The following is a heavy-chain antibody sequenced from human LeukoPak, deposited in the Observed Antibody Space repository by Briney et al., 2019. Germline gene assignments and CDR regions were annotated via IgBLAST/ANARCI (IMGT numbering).Heavy chain of an antibody. V-gene: IGHV3-21*01. CDR1: GFTFSSYS. Sequence: GGSLRLSCAASGFTFSSYSMNWVRQAPRKGLEWVSSISSSSSYIYYADSVKGRFTISRDNAKNSLYLQMNSLRAEDTAVYYCANFEVVPAAKNWGQGTLVTVSS. CDR2: ISSSSSYI. CDR3: ANFEVVPAAKN. J-gene: IGHJ4*02. D-gene: IGHD2-2*01.